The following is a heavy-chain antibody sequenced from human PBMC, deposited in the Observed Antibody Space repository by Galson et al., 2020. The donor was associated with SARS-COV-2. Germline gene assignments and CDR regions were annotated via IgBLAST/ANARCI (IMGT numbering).Heavy chain of an antibody. D-gene: IGHD3-3*01. CDR3: ARGITIFGVVDCMDV. Sequence: SKTLSLTCTVSGGSISSYYWSWIRQPPGKGLEWIGYIYYSGSTNYNPSLKSRVTISVDTSKNQFSLKLSSVTAADTAVYYCARGITIFGVVDCMDVWGKGTTVTVSS. CDR2: IYYSGST. V-gene: IGHV4-59*01. J-gene: IGHJ6*03. CDR1: GGSISSYY.